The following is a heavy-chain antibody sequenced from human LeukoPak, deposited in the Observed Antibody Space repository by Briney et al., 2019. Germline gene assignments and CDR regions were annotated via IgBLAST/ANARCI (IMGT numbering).Heavy chain of an antibody. CDR1: GYTFTGYY. CDR3: ARQSSRIGAPGPRSDWFDP. CDR2: INPNSGGT. V-gene: IGHV1-2*02. Sequence: ASVKVSCKASGYTFTGYYMHWVRQAPGQGLEWMGWINPNSGGTNYAQKFQGRVTMTRDTSISTAYMELSMLRSDDTAVYYCARQSSRIGAPGPRSDWFDPWGQGTLVTVSS. D-gene: IGHD6-13*01. J-gene: IGHJ5*02.